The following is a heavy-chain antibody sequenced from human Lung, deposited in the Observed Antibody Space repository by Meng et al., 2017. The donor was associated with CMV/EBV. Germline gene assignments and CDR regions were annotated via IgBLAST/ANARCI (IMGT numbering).Heavy chain of an antibody. CDR2: IYHSGGT. V-gene: IGHV4-4*02. D-gene: IGHD6-19*01. CDR1: GGSISISTW. Sequence: QMQLKESGPGLLKPSGTLSLTCAVSGGSISISTWWSWVRQPPGKGLEWIGEIYHSGGTNYNPSLRGRVTISLDKSKNQFSLTLRSVTAADTAVYYCARDPYATGWAGWGQGTLVTVSS. J-gene: IGHJ4*02. CDR3: ARDPYATGWAG.